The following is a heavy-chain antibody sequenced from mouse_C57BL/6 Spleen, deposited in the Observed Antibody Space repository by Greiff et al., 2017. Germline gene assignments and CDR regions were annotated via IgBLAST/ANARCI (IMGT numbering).Heavy chain of an antibody. V-gene: IGHV2-9-1*01. CDR3: AKTGTLGYYFDY. D-gene: IGHD4-1*01. Sequence: QVQLKESGPGLVAPSQSLSITCTVSGFSLTSYAISWVRQPPGKGLEWLGVLWTGGGTHYTSALKSRLSISKDNSKSQVFLKMNSLQTDDTARYYCAKTGTLGYYFDYWGQGTTLTVSS. CDR2: LWTGGGT. CDR1: GFSLTSYA. J-gene: IGHJ2*01.